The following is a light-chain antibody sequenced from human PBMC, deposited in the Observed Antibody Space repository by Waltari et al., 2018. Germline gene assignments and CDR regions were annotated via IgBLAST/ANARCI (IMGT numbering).Light chain of an antibody. Sequence: EIVMTQSPATLSVSPGERATLSCRASQSVSSNLAWYQQKPGQAPRLLIYGASTRATGIPVRFSGTGSGTEFTLTISSMPSEDFAVYYCQQYNNWPMYTFGQGTKLGIK. CDR1: QSVSSN. CDR2: GAS. V-gene: IGKV3-15*01. J-gene: IGKJ2*01. CDR3: QQYNNWPMYT.